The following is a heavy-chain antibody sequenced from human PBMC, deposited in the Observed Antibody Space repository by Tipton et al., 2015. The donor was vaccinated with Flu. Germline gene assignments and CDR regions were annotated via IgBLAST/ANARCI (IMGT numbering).Heavy chain of an antibody. CDR3: ARGQQQLVLPANYYFDY. CDR2: ISSSGSTI. V-gene: IGHV3-48*03. CDR1: GFTFSSYE. D-gene: IGHD6-13*01. Sequence: GSLRLSCAASGFTFSSYEMNWVRQAPGKGLEWVSYISSSGSTIYYADSVKGRFTISRDNAKNSLYLQMNSLRAEDTAVYYCARGQQQLVLPANYYFDYWGQGTLVTVSS. J-gene: IGHJ4*02.